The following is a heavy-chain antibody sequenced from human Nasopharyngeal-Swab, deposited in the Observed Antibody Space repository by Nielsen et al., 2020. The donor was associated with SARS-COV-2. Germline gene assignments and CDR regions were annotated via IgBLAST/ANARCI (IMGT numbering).Heavy chain of an antibody. CDR1: GYSFISYY. Sequence: ASVQVSCKASGYSFISYYIIWVRQATGQGLEWMGWMNPYSGNTGYAQKSQGRVTMTRNTSISTAFMELSSLRSEDTAVYYWARRRGPFYGGNSVFWWFDPWGQGTLVTVSS. D-gene: IGHD4-23*01. CDR3: ARRRGPFYGGNSVFWWFDP. J-gene: IGHJ5*02. CDR2: MNPYSGNT. V-gene: IGHV1-8*01.